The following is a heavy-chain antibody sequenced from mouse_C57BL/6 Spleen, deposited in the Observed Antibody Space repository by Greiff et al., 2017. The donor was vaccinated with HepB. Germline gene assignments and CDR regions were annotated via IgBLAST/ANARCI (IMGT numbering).Heavy chain of an antibody. CDR1: GYTFTSYW. D-gene: IGHD1-1*01. J-gene: IGHJ4*01. V-gene: IGHV1-59*01. CDR3: ASPTTVVAREAMDY. Sequence: VQLQQPGAELVRPGTSVKLSCKASGYTFTSYWMHWVKQRPGQGLEWIGVIDPSDSYTNYNQKFKGKATLTVDTSSSTAYMQLSSLTSEDSAVYYCASPTTVVAREAMDYWGQGTSVTVSS. CDR2: IDPSDSYT.